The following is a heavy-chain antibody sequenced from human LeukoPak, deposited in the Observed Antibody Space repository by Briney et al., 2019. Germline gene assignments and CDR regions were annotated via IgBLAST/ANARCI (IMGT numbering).Heavy chain of an antibody. CDR3: ARDRGYSTFDY. J-gene: IGHJ4*02. Sequence: GGSLRLSCAASAFTLSNYWMSWVRQAPGKGLERVANIKEDGSEINYVDSVKGRFTISRDNAKNSLYLQMNSLRVDDTAVYYCARDRGYSTFDYWGQGTLVTVSS. CDR2: IKEDGSEI. D-gene: IGHD4-23*01. CDR1: AFTLSNYW. V-gene: IGHV3-7*01.